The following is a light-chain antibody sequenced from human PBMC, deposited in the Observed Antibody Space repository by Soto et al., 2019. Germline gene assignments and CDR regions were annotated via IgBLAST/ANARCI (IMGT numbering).Light chain of an antibody. V-gene: IGKV3-20*01. CDR1: QSVSSR. CDR3: QQYGSSPRT. Sequence: EVVMTQSPGTLSLSPGERATLSCRASQSVSSRLAWYQQKPGQAPRLLISGASSRATGIPDRFSGSGSGTDFTLTISRLEPEDFAVYYCQQYGSSPRTFGQGTKVAI. CDR2: GAS. J-gene: IGKJ1*01.